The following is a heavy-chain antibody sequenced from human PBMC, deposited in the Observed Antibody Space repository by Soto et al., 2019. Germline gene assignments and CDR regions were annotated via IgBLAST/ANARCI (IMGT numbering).Heavy chain of an antibody. CDR1: GGSISSVNW. J-gene: IGHJ6*02. V-gene: IGHV4-4*02. CDR3: ARHGHNIYGFDV. D-gene: IGHD1-1*01. CDR2: MHPSGST. Sequence: QVQPQESGPGPVKPSDTLSLTCAVSGGSISSVNWWSWVRQSPGKGLEWIGEMHPSGSTNYNPSLKSRVTVSMDKSRNQFSLKMYSVTAADTAVYFCARHGHNIYGFDVWGRGTTVTVSS.